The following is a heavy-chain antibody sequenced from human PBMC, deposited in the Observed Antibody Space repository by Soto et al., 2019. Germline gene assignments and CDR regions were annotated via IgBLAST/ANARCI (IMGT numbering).Heavy chain of an antibody. D-gene: IGHD6-19*01. CDR3: ARDLAVGLVDY. Sequence: QVQLVQSGAEVKKPGASVKVSCKASGYTFTSYGISWVRQAPGQGLEWMGWNSAYNGNTKYTQKLQGRVTMTTDTSTSTGYMELRSLRSDDTAVYYCARDLAVGLVDYWGQGTLVTVSS. CDR2: NSAYNGNT. CDR1: GYTFTSYG. V-gene: IGHV1-18*01. J-gene: IGHJ4*02.